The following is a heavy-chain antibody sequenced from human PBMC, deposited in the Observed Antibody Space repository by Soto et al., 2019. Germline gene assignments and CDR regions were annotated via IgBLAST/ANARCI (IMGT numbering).Heavy chain of an antibody. V-gene: IGHV4-31*03. J-gene: IGHJ4*02. CDR3: ASRRTAAGIFYFDY. CDR2: IYYSGST. D-gene: IGHD6-13*01. CDR1: GGSISSGGYY. Sequence: PSETLSLTCTVSGGSISSGGYYWSWIRQHPGKGLEWIGYIYYSGSTYYNPSLKSRVTISVDTSKNQFSLKLSSVTAADTAVYYCASRRTAAGIFYFDYWGQGTLVTISS.